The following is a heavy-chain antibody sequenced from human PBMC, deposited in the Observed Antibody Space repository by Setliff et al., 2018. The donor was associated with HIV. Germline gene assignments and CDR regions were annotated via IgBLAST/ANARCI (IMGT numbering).Heavy chain of an antibody. Sequence: ASVKVSCKASGYSFSGYYLHWVRRAPGQGLEWMGWINPNSGATNYAQNFQGRVTMTRDTSITTAYMDLGWLRSDDTAVYYCARDTSATIRPLFDYWGQGTLVTVSS. V-gene: IGHV1-2*02. CDR2: INPNSGAT. D-gene: IGHD5-12*01. J-gene: IGHJ4*02. CDR3: ARDTSATIRPLFDY. CDR1: GYSFSGYY.